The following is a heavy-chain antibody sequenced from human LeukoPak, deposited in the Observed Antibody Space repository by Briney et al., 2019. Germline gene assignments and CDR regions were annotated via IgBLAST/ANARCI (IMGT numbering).Heavy chain of an antibody. CDR1: GFTFSSYT. V-gene: IGHV3-23*01. CDR3: AASLPNIVVVPATKGPFGY. D-gene: IGHD2-2*01. J-gene: IGHJ4*02. CDR2: VSGSGGST. Sequence: PGGSLRLSYAASGFTFSSYTMSWVRQAPGKGLEWVSGVSGSGGSTHYADSVKGRFTISRDNSKNTLYLQMNSLRAEDTAVYYCAASLPNIVVVPATKGPFGYWGQGTLVTVSS.